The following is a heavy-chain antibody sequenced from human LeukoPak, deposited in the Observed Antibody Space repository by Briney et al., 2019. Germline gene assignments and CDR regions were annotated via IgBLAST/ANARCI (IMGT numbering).Heavy chain of an antibody. J-gene: IGHJ6*02. Sequence: GGSLRLSCAASAFTFSTYAMGWVRQAPGKGLEWVSAISKSGGSTYYADSVKGRFTISRDNSKNTLYLQMDSLRAEDTALYYCAKYSDNPSRYSYGMDVWGQGTTVTVSS. CDR1: AFTFSTYA. V-gene: IGHV3-23*01. D-gene: IGHD4-17*01. CDR3: AKYSDNPSRYSYGMDV. CDR2: ISKSGGST.